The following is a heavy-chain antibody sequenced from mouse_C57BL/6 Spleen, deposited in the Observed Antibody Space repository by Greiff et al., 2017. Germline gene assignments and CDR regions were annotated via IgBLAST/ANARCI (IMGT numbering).Heavy chain of an antibody. V-gene: IGHV2-6*01. CDR3: ARRHSNCDGFAY. D-gene: IGHD2-5*01. Sequence: VMLVESGPGLVAPSQSLSITCTVSGFSLTSYGVDWVRQSPGKGLEWLGVIWGVGSTNYNSALKSRLSISKDNSKSQVFLKMNSLQTDDTAMYYCARRHSNCDGFAYWGQGTLVTVSA. CDR1: GFSLTSYG. CDR2: IWGVGST. J-gene: IGHJ3*01.